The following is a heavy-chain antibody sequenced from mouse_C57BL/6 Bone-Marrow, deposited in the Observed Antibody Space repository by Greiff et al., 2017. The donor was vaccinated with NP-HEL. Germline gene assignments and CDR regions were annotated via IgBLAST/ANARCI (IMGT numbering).Heavy chain of an antibody. CDR1: GYSITSGYY. D-gene: IGHD1-1*01. Sequence: EVHLVESGPGLVKPSQSLSLTCSVTGYSITSGYYWNWIRQFPGNKLEWMGYISYDGSNNYNPSLKNRISITRDTSKNQFFLKLNSVTTEDTATYYCAREGDYGSSYRSYAMDYWGQGTSVTVSS. CDR3: AREGDYGSSYRSYAMDY. V-gene: IGHV3-6*01. CDR2: ISYDGSN. J-gene: IGHJ4*01.